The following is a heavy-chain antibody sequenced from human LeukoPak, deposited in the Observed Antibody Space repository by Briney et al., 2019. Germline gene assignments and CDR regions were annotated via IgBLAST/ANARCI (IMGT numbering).Heavy chain of an antibody. V-gene: IGHV1-69*04. D-gene: IGHD5-24*01. CDR1: GGTFSSYA. CDR2: IIPILGIA. CDR3: AIHPDEEMATMRGDY. J-gene: IGHJ4*02. Sequence: SVKVSCKASGGTFSSYAISWVRQAPGQGLEWMGRIIPILGIANYAQKFQGRVTITADKSTSTAYMELSSLRSEDTAVYYCAIHPDEEMATMRGDYWGQGTLVTVSS.